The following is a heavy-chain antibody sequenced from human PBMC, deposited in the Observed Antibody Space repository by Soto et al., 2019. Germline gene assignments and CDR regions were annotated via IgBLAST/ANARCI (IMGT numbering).Heavy chain of an antibody. CDR2: IIPIRGIA. Sequence: SVKVSCKASGGTFSSYTISWVRQAPGQGLEWMGRIIPIRGIANYAQKFQGRVTITADKSTSTAYMELSSLRSEDTAVYYCARESRGYSYGYDYYYYYGMDGWGQGTTVTVSS. CDR3: ARESRGYSYGYDYYYYYGMDG. J-gene: IGHJ6*02. CDR1: GGTFSSYT. D-gene: IGHD5-18*01. V-gene: IGHV1-69*04.